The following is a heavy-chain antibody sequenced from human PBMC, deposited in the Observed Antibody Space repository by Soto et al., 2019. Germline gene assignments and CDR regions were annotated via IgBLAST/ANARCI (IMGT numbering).Heavy chain of an antibody. V-gene: IGHV4-34*01. Sequence: SETLSLTCAVYGGSFSGYYWTWIRQPPGTGLEWIGEINHSGSTNYNPSLKSRVTISVDTSKNQFSLKLTSVTAADTAVYYCVLGPPYYFDYWGQGTLVTVSS. J-gene: IGHJ4*02. CDR2: INHSGST. CDR3: VLGPPYYFDY. CDR1: GGSFSGYY.